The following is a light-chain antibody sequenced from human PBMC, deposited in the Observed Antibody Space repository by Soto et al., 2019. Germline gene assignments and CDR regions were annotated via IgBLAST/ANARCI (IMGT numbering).Light chain of an antibody. Sequence: PGDRATLSCRASQSVSSNLAWYQQKPGQAPRLLIYGASSRATGIPARFSGSGSGTEFTLTISSLQSEDFAVYYCQQYNKWPQTFGQGTKVDIK. CDR1: QSVSSN. CDR2: GAS. CDR3: QQYNKWPQT. J-gene: IGKJ1*01. V-gene: IGKV3-15*01.